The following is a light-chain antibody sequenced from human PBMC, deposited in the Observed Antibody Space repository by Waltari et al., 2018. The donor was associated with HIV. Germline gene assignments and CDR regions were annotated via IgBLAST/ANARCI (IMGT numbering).Light chain of an antibody. J-gene: IGLJ3*02. CDR1: NVGTKG. V-gene: IGLV3-21*04. CDR3: QVWDSKTSQGV. CDR2: FNN. Sequence: YVLTQPPSVSVAPGETASIACGGDNVGTKGVHWYQQRPGQAPVLVSYFNNARPSGIPERLSGSNSVNTATLTISRVEAGDEADYYCQVWDSKTSQGVFGGGTKLTVL.